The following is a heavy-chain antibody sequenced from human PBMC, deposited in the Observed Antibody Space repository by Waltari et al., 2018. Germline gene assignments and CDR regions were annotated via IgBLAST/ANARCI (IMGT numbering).Heavy chain of an antibody. CDR3: ARHELGISQYYYNMYV. D-gene: IGHD3-16*01. CDR2: IIPMFGIP. Sequence: HVQWVQSGAEVKKPGSSVKFSCKAAGDSFSGDGSGWVRLAPGQGLEWMGVIIPMFGIPEYSQKFQERLTITADESTSTAYMELSSLSSEDTAIYYCARHELGISQYYYNMYVWGQGTTVTISS. V-gene: IGHV1-69*12. J-gene: IGHJ6*03. CDR1: GDSFSGDG.